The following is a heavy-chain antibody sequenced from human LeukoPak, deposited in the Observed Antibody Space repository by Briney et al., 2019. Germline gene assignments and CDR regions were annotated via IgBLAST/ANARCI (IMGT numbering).Heavy chain of an antibody. D-gene: IGHD3-10*01. Sequence: SETLSLTCAVYGGSFSGYYWSWIRQPPGKGLEWIGEINHSGSTNYNPSLKSRVTISVETSKNQFSLKLSSVTAADTAVYYCASMMGRARHYGMDVWGQGTTVTVSS. CDR1: GGSFSGYY. CDR2: INHSGST. CDR3: ASMMGRARHYGMDV. J-gene: IGHJ6*02. V-gene: IGHV4-34*01.